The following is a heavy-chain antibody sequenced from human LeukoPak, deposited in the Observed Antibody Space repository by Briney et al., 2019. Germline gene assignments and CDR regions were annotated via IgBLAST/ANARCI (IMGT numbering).Heavy chain of an antibody. J-gene: IGHJ3*02. CDR2: ISAYNGNT. CDR1: GYTFTSYG. Sequence: ASVKVSCKASGYTFTSYGISWVRQAPGQGLEWMGWISAYNGNTNYAQKLQGRVTMTTDTSTSTAYMELRSLRSDDTAVYYCARDSDILTGYPDAFDIWGQGTMVTVFS. CDR3: ARDSDILTGYPDAFDI. D-gene: IGHD3-9*01. V-gene: IGHV1-18*04.